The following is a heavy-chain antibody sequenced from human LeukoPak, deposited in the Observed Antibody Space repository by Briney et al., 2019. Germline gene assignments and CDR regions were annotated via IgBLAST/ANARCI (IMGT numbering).Heavy chain of an antibody. Sequence: GGSLRLSCAASGFKFRHSWMSWVRQSPGKGLEWICRIKSQSAGGTIDYTAPVKGRFTISRDDSKNTLYLQMNSPKTEDTAVYYCTTDPRDWGQGTLVTVSS. CDR3: TTDPRD. CDR1: GFKFRHSW. J-gene: IGHJ4*02. CDR2: IKSQSAGGTI. V-gene: IGHV3-15*01.